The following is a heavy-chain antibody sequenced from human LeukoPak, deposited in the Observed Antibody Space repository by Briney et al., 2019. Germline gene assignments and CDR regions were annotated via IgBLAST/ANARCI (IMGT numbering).Heavy chain of an antibody. CDR1: GYSFTSYW. D-gene: IGHD6-13*01. CDR3: ARLKPTSSSWSPFDY. V-gene: IGHV5-51*01. CDR2: TYPGDSDT. Sequence: GESLQISCKGSGYSFTSYWIGWVRQMPGKGLEGMGITYPGDSDTRYSPSFQGQVTISADKSISTAYLRWSSLKASDTAMYYCARLKPTSSSWSPFDYWGQGTLVTVSS. J-gene: IGHJ4*02.